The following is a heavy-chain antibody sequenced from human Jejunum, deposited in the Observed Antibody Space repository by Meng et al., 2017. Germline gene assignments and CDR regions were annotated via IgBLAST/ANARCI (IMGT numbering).Heavy chain of an antibody. CDR1: GASVSSGSYY. CDR2: IYDGAST. J-gene: IGHJ6*02. CDR3: ARELGNYDMDV. V-gene: IGHV4-61*01. Sequence: SETLSLTCTVSGASVSSGSYYWSWIRQPPGKGLEWIGFIYDGASTKYNPSLKSRVTISVDTSKKQVSVKLTSVTAADTAVYYCARELGNYDMDVWGQGTTVTVSS. D-gene: IGHD2/OR15-2a*01.